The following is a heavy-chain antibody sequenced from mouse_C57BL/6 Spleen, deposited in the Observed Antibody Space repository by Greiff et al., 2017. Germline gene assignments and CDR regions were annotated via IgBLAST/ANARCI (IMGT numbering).Heavy chain of an antibody. CDR3: ARVDYDYFDY. J-gene: IGHJ2*01. V-gene: IGHV1-69*01. CDR1: GYTFTSYW. D-gene: IGHD2-4*01. CDR2: IYPSDSYT. Sequence: QVQLQQPGAELVMPGASVKLSCKASGYTFTSYWMHWVKQRPGQGLEWIGEIYPSDSYTNYNQKFKGKSTLTVDKSSSTAYMQLSILTSEDSAVYYCARVDYDYFDYWGQGTTLTVSS.